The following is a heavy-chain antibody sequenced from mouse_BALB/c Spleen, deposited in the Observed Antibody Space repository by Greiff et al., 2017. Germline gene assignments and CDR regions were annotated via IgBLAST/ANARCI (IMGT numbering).Heavy chain of an antibody. Sequence: VQLQQSGPGLVKPSQSLSLTCSVTGYSITSGYYWNWIRQFPGNKLEWMGYISYDGSNNYNPSLKNRISITRDTSKNQFFLKLNSVTTEDTATYYCARDTYYYGSSYDAMDYWGQGTSVTVSS. CDR1: GYSITSGYY. J-gene: IGHJ4*01. CDR2: ISYDGSN. CDR3: ARDTYYYGSSYDAMDY. V-gene: IGHV3-6*02. D-gene: IGHD1-1*01.